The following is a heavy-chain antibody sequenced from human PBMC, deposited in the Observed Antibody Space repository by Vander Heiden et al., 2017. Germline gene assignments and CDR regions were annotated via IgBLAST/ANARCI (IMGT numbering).Heavy chain of an antibody. CDR2: ISGSGGYT. Sequence: EVQMLESGGGLVQPGGSLRLSCAASGFSFSSYALGWVRQAPGKGLEWVSAISGSGGYTTYADSVKGRFTISRDNSKNTVYLQMNSLRAEDTAVYYCAKALYGGNFWGQGTLVTVSS. CDR1: GFSFSSYA. D-gene: IGHD4-17*01. J-gene: IGHJ4*02. CDR3: AKALYGGNF. V-gene: IGHV3-23*01.